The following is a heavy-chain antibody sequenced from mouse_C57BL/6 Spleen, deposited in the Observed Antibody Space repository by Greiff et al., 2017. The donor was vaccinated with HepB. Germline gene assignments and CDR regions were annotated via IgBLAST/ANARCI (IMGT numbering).Heavy chain of an antibody. J-gene: IGHJ1*03. CDR3: ASGYYEGDFDV. V-gene: IGHV5-4*03. CDR1: GFTFSSYA. CDR2: ISDGGSYT. Sequence: EVKLVESGGGLVKPGGSLKLSCAASGFTFSSYAMSWVRQTPEKRLEWVATISDGGSYTYYPDNVKGRFTISRDNAKNNLYLQMSHLKSEDTAMYYCASGYYEGDFDVWGTGTTVTVSS. D-gene: IGHD2-3*01.